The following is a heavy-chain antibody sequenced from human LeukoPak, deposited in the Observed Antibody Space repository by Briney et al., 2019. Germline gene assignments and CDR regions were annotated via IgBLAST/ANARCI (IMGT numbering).Heavy chain of an antibody. V-gene: IGHV3-48*01. J-gene: IGHJ6*02. CDR2: ISSSSTTI. CDR1: GFTFSSYS. D-gene: IGHD3-10*01. CDR3: ARDRGSGSDTNYYYGMDV. Sequence: GGSLRLSCAASGFTFSSYSMNWVRQAPGKGLERVSYISSSSTTIYYADSVKGRFTISRDNAKNSLYLQMNSLRAEDTAVYYCARDRGSGSDTNYYYGMDVWGQGTTVTVSS.